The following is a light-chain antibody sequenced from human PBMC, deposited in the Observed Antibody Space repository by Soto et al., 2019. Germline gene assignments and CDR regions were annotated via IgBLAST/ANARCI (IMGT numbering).Light chain of an antibody. J-gene: IGKJ4*01. CDR3: QQYRTSLPT. V-gene: IGKV3-20*01. Sequence: EIVLTQSPGTLSLSPGDRATLSCRASQPISISYLAWYQQKVGQAPRLLIYDVSSRPKVTPDRFSGSGSRTDFSLTIPRLEPDDFAVYYCQQYRTSLPTFGGWTKVEIK. CDR2: DVS. CDR1: QPISISY.